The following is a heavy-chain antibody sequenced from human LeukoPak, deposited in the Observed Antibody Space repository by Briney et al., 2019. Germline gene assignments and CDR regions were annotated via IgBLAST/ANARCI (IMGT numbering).Heavy chain of an antibody. CDR2: IYTSGST. J-gene: IGHJ4*02. CDR1: GGSISSGSYY. CDR3: ARAGSGWPFDY. Sequence: SETLSLTCTVSGGSISSGSYYWSWIRQPAGKGLEWIGRIYTSGSTNYNPSLKSRVTISVDTSKNQFSLNLSSVTAADTAVYYCARAGSGWPFDYWGQRTLVTVSS. D-gene: IGHD6-19*01. V-gene: IGHV4-61*02.